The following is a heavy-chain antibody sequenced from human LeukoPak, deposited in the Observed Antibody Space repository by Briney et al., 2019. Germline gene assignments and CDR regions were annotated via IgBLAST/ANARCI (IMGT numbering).Heavy chain of an antibody. CDR2: ISGSGGST. D-gene: IGHD2-2*01. CDR1: GFTFSSYA. Sequence: PGGSLRLSCAASGFTFSSYAMSWVRQAPGKGLKWVSGISGSGGSTYYADSVKGRFTISRDNSKNTLYLQMNSLRAEDTAVYYCAKDLACSSTSCYSYWGQGTLVTVSS. J-gene: IGHJ4*02. V-gene: IGHV3-23*01. CDR3: AKDLACSSTSCYSY.